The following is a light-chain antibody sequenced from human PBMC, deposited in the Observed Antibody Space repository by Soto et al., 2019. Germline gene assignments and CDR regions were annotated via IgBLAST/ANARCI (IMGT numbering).Light chain of an antibody. CDR3: SSYTSSSTLYV. CDR1: SSDVGGYNY. Sequence: QSALTQPASVSGSHGQSITISCTGTSSDVGGYNYVSWYQQHPGKAPKLMIYDVSNRPSWVSNRFSGSKSGNTASLTISGLQAEDEADYYCSSYTSSSTLYVFGTGTKVTVL. CDR2: DVS. J-gene: IGLJ1*01. V-gene: IGLV2-14*01.